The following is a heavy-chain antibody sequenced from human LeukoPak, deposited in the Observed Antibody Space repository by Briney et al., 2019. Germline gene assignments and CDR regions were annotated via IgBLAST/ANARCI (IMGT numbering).Heavy chain of an antibody. CDR2: INPNSGGT. J-gene: IGHJ6*02. CDR1: GYTFTGYY. Sequence: AASVKVSCKASGYTFTGYYMRWVRQAPGQGLEWMGWINPNSGGTNYAQKFQGRVTMTRDTSISTAYMELSRLRSDDTAVYYCAREGRYSGYDSAYYYYGMDVWGQGTTVTVSS. CDR3: AREGRYSGYDSAYYYYGMDV. V-gene: IGHV1-2*02. D-gene: IGHD5-12*01.